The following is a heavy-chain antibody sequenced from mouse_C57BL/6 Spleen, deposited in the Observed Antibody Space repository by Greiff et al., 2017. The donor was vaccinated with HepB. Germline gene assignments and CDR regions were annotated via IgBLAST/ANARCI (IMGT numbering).Heavy chain of an antibody. CDR3: ARNYYGSRSFAY. D-gene: IGHD1-1*01. J-gene: IGHJ3*01. V-gene: IGHV5-17*01. CDR2: ISSGSSTI. CDR1: GFTFSDYG. Sequence: EVKVVESGGGLVKPGGSLKLSCAASGFTFSDYGMHWVRQAPEKGLEWVAYISSGSSTIYYADTVKGRFTISRDNAKNTLFLQMTSLRSEDTAMYYCARNYYGSRSFAYWGQGTLVTVSA.